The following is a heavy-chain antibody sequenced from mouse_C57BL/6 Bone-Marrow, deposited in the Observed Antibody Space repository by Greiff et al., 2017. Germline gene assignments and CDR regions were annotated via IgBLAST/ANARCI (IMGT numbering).Heavy chain of an antibody. V-gene: IGHV5-4*01. CDR3: ARDGRQLRLLFAY. J-gene: IGHJ3*01. CDR1: GFTFSSYA. D-gene: IGHD3-2*02. Sequence: EVKLQESGGGLVKPGGSLKLSCAASGFTFSSYAMSWVRQTPEKRLEWVATISDGGSYTYYPDNVKGRFTIAGDNAKNNLYLQMSHLKSEDTAMYYCARDGRQLRLLFAYWGQGTLVTVSA. CDR2: ISDGGSYT.